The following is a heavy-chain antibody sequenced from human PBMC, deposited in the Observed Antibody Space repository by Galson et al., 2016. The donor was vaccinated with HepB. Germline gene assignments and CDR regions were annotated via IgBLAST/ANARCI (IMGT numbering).Heavy chain of an antibody. J-gene: IGHJ5*02. D-gene: IGHD6-13*01. Sequence: SLRLSCAASGFIFSSNYMTWVRQAPGKGLEWVSLIHIDGAPVYGDNVKGRFTISRDNSKNMVYLQMNSLRVEDTALYYCARGSSSSWYVGQNWFDPWGQGTLVTVSP. V-gene: IGHV3-53*01. CDR3: ARGSSSSWYVGQNWFDP. CDR2: IHIDGAP. CDR1: GFIFSSNY.